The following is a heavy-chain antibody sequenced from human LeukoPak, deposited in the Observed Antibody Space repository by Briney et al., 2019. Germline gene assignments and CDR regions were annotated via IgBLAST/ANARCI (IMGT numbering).Heavy chain of an antibody. CDR3: ARRLYSDY. J-gene: IGHJ4*02. CDR2: INPNSGGT. V-gene: IGHV1-2*02. Sequence: ASVKVSCKASGYTFAGYYMHWVRQAPGQGLEWMGWINPNSGGTNYAQKFQVRVTMSRDTSISTAYMDLSRLRSDDTAVYYCARRLYSDYWGQGTLVSVSS. D-gene: IGHD2-21*01. CDR1: GYTFAGYY.